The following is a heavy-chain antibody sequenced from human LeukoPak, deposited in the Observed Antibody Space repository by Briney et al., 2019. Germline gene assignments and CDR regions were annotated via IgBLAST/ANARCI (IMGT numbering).Heavy chain of an antibody. V-gene: IGHV3-21*01. D-gene: IGHD4-11*01. Sequence: PGGSLRLSCAASGFTFSSYSMNWVRQAPGKGLEWVSSISSSSSYIYYADSVKGRFTISRDNAKNSLYLQMNSLRAEDTAVYYCARDKITYSNYSPPDYWGQGTLSPSPQ. CDR2: ISSSSSYI. CDR3: ARDKITYSNYSPPDY. CDR1: GFTFSSYS. J-gene: IGHJ4*02.